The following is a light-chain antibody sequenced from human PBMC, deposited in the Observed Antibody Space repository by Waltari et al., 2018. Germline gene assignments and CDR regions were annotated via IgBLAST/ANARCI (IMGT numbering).Light chain of an antibody. CDR3: AAWDDSLPGVV. CDR1: TSYIRCHY. J-gene: IGLJ2*01. V-gene: IGLV1-47*01. CDR2: KKK. Sequence: QSVLTQPPSSSGTPGQRATISCPGRTSYIRCHYVYWYQQLQGTAPRLLTYKKKQRPSGVPDRFSGSKDGTSASLAISGLRSEDEADYYCAAWDDSLPGVVFGGGTKLTVL.